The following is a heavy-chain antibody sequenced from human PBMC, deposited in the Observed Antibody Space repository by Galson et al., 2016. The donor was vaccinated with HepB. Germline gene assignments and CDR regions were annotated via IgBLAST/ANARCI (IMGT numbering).Heavy chain of an antibody. V-gene: IGHV1-46*03. D-gene: IGHD3-10*01. Sequence: VKVSCKASGYTFTSYYMHWVRQAPGQGLEWMGISNPSGGSTTYAQKFQGRVTLTRDTSTSTVYMELSSLRSEDTAVYYCVRSLGSGSQAYYGMDVWAKGTTVTVSS. J-gene: IGHJ6*04. CDR3: VRSLGSGSQAYYGMDV. CDR1: GYTFTSYY. CDR2: SNPSGGST.